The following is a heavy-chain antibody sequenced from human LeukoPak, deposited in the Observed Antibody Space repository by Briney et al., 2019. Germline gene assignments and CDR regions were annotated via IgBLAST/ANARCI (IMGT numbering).Heavy chain of an antibody. D-gene: IGHD2-2*01. CDR1: GYTFTGYY. CDR2: INPNSGGT. CDR3: ARGDVVVPAPRAFDI. V-gene: IGHV1-2*02. Sequence: ASVKVSCKASGYTFTGYYMHWVRQAPGQGLEWMGWINPNSGGTNYAQKFQGRVTMTRDTSISTAYMELSRLRSDDTAVYYCARGDVVVPAPRAFDIWGQGTMVTVSS. J-gene: IGHJ3*02.